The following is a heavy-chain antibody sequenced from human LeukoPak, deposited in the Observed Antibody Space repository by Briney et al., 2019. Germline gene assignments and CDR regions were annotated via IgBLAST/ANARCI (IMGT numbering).Heavy chain of an antibody. CDR2: IYYSGST. CDR3: ARVTMVSGYMRDFDY. Sequence: SQTLSLTCTVSGGFISSGGYYWSWIRQHPGKRLEWIGYIYYSGSTYYNPSLKSRVTISVDTSKNQFSLKLSSVTAADTAVYYCARVTMVSGYMRDFDYWGQGTLVTVSS. CDR1: GGFISSGGYY. V-gene: IGHV4-31*03. J-gene: IGHJ4*02. D-gene: IGHD5-12*01.